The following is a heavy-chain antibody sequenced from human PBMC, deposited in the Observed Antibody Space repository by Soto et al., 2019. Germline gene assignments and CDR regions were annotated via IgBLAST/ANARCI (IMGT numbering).Heavy chain of an antibody. J-gene: IGHJ6*02. CDR2: ISTYNGNT. CDR3: ARSGSGAAYYYRGLDV. D-gene: IGHD6-25*01. V-gene: IGHV1-18*04. CDR1: GYTFTSYG. Sequence: QVQLVQSGAEVKKPGASVKVSCKASGYTFTSYGFSWVRQAPEQGLEWMGWISTYNGNTNYAQKLQGRVTRTTDTSTSTAYRELRSLRSDDTAVYYCARSGSGAAYYYRGLDVWGQGTTVTVSS.